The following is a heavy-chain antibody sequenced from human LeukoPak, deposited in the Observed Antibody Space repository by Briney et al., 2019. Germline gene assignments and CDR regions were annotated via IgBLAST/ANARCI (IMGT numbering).Heavy chain of an antibody. CDR1: GGSINNHF. V-gene: IGHV4-59*11. J-gene: IGHJ3*02. D-gene: IGHD2-2*01. CDR2: VSYTGST. CDR3: ARDCYDDAFDI. Sequence: SETLSLTCTVSGGSINNHFWSWIRQPPGKGLEWIGYVSYTGSTNYNPSLKSRVTISVDTSKNQFSLKLYSVTAADTAVYYCARDCYDDAFDIWGQGTMVTVSS.